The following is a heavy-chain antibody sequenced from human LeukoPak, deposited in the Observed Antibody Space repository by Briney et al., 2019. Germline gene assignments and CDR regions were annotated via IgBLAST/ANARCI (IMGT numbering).Heavy chain of an antibody. J-gene: IGHJ4*02. D-gene: IGHD3-16*01. Sequence: ASVKVSCKASGGTFSSYAISWVRQAPGQGLEWMGWINPNSGGTNYAQKFQGRVTMTRDTSISTAYMELSRLRSDDTAVYYCARAGMLRTTPIDYWGQGTLVTVSS. V-gene: IGHV1-2*02. CDR1: GGTFSSYA. CDR2: INPNSGGT. CDR3: ARAGMLRTTPIDY.